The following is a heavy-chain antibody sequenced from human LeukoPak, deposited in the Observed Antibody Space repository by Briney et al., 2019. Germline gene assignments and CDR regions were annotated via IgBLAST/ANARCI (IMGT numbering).Heavy chain of an antibody. Sequence: SETLSLTCTVSGYSISSGYYWGWIRQPPGKGLEWIGSIYHSGSTYYNPSLKSRVTISVDTSKNQFSLKLSSVTAADTAVYYCARRSTTFYDYVWGSYRPYYFDYWGQGTLVTVSS. CDR2: IYHSGST. D-gene: IGHD3-16*02. CDR1: GYSISSGYY. CDR3: ARRSTTFYDYVWGSYRPYYFDY. J-gene: IGHJ4*02. V-gene: IGHV4-38-2*02.